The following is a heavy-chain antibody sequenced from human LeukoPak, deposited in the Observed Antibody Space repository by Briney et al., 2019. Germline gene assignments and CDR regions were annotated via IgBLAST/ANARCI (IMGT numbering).Heavy chain of an antibody. Sequence: ASVKVSCKASGYTFTSYGISWVRQAPGQGLEWMSWISAYNGNTNYAQKLQGRVTMTTDTSTSTAYMELRSLRSDDTAVYYCARDYQGFGELFDYYYYGMDVWGKGTTVTVSS. D-gene: IGHD3-10*01. J-gene: IGHJ6*04. V-gene: IGHV1-18*04. CDR1: GYTFTSYG. CDR3: ARDYQGFGELFDYYYYGMDV. CDR2: ISAYNGNT.